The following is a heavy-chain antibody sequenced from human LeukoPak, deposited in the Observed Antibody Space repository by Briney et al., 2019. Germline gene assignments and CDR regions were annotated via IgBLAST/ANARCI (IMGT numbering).Heavy chain of an antibody. CDR3: ARVGSSSWYGFDY. CDR1: GGSISSGSYY. V-gene: IGHV4-61*09. D-gene: IGHD6-13*01. Sequence: SETLSLTCTVSGGSISSGSYYWSWIRQPAGKGLEWIGHIYTSGSTNYNPSLKSRVTISADTSKNQFSLKLSSVTAADTAVYYCARVGSSSWYGFDYWGQGTLVTVSS. CDR2: IYTSGST. J-gene: IGHJ4*02.